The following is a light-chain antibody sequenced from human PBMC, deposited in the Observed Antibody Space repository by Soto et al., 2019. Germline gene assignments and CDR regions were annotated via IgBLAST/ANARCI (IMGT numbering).Light chain of an antibody. V-gene: IGKV1-5*03. J-gene: IGKJ1*01. CDR2: KAS. CDR1: QSISSW. Sequence: DIQMTQSPSTLSASVGDRVTITCRASQSISSWLAWYQQKPGKAPKLLFYKASSLESGVPSRFSGSGSGTEFTLTISSLQPDDFATYYCQQYNSYSPLTFGQGTKVEIK. CDR3: QQYNSYSPLT.